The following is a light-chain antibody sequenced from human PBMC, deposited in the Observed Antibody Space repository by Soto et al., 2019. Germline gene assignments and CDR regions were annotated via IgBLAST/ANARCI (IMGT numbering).Light chain of an antibody. Sequence: EAVMTQSPATLSVSPGERATLSCRASQSVSTNLAWYQQKPGQAPRLLIYDASTRATGVPVRFSGSGSGTDFTLSIRSVQSEAFAILYCQQYNRWPRTFGPGTKVDIK. CDR2: DAS. J-gene: IGKJ1*01. V-gene: IGKV3-15*01. CDR3: QQYNRWPRT. CDR1: QSVSTN.